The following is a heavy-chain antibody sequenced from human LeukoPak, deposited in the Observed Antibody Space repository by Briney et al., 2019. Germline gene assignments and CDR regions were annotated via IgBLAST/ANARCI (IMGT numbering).Heavy chain of an antibody. Sequence: ASVKVSCKASGYTFTSYYMHWVRQAPGQGLEWMGWINPNSGGTNYAQKFQGWVTVTRDTSISTAYMELSRLRSDDTAVYYCARAYRIAVAGIDYWGQGTLVTVSS. CDR2: INPNSGGT. CDR1: GYTFTSYY. J-gene: IGHJ4*02. D-gene: IGHD6-19*01. V-gene: IGHV1-2*04. CDR3: ARAYRIAVAGIDY.